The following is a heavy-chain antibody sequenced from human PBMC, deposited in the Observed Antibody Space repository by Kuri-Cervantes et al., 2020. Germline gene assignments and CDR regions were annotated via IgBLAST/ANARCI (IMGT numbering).Heavy chain of an antibody. CDR2: IYPGDSDI. J-gene: IGHJ4*02. CDR1: GDSFTSNW. CDR3: ARLVLGYSSGSDY. D-gene: IGHD6-19*01. Sequence: GGSLRLSCKGSGDSFTSNWIGWVRQMPGKGLEWMGIIYPGDSDIRYSPSFQGQVTISADKSISTAYLQWSSLKAPDTAMYYCARLVLGYSSGSDYWGQGTLVTVSS. V-gene: IGHV5-51*01.